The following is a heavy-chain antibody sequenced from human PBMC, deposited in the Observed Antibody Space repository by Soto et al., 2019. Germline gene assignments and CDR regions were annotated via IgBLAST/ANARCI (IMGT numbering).Heavy chain of an antibody. V-gene: IGHV4-4*07. Sequence: SETLSLTCTVSGDSLITYYWIWIRQPSGERLEWIGRIHDTGRTNYNPSLKSRVTMSVDTSKNQFSLRVNSVTAADTAVYYCARESVSGTYRFDSWGQGTLVTVSS. CDR3: ARESVSGTYRFDS. J-gene: IGHJ4*02. CDR2: IHDTGRT. CDR1: GDSLITYY. D-gene: IGHD3-16*02.